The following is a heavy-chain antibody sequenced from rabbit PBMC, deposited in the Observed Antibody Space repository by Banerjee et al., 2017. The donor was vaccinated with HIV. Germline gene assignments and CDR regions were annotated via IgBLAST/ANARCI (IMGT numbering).Heavy chain of an antibody. CDR3: ARDLAGVIGWNFNL. J-gene: IGHJ4*01. V-gene: IGHV1S45*01. CDR2: INTSSGNT. D-gene: IGHD4-1*01. Sequence: QEQLKETGGGLVQPGGSLTLSCKASGFDFSSDAMCWVRQAPGKGLEWIGCINTSSGNTVYATWAKGRFTISKTSWTTVTLQMTSLTAADTASYFCARDLAGVIGWNFNLWGQGTLVTVS. CDR1: GFDFSSDA.